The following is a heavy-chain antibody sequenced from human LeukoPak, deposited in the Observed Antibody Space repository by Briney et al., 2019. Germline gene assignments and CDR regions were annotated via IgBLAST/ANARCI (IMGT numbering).Heavy chain of an antibody. CDR3: ATDGGYCSGGSCSKGTFDY. CDR1: GYTFTSYY. Sequence: GASVKVSCKASGYTFTSYYMHWVRQAPGQGLEWMGIINPSGGSTSYAQKFQGRVTMTRDTSTSTVYMELSSLRSEDTAVYYCATDGGYCSGGSCSKGTFDYWGQGTLVTVSS. J-gene: IGHJ4*02. V-gene: IGHV1-46*01. CDR2: INPSGGST. D-gene: IGHD2-15*01.